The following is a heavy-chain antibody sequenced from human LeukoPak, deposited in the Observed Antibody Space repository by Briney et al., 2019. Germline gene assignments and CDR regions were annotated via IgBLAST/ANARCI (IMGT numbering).Heavy chain of an antibody. CDR1: DGSISSYY. D-gene: IGHD6-19*01. CDR3: ARLSGWYSL. Sequence: PSETLSLTCTVSDGSISSYYWSWIRQPPGKGLEWIGYTYYSGSTNYNPSLKSRVTISVDTSKNQFSLKLSSVTAADTAVYYCARLSGWYSLWGQGTLVTVSS. CDR2: TYYSGST. J-gene: IGHJ4*02. V-gene: IGHV4-59*01.